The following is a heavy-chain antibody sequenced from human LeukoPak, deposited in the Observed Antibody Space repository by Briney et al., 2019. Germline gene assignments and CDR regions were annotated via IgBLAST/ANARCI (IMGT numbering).Heavy chain of an antibody. V-gene: IGHV3-23*01. J-gene: IGHJ4*02. CDR3: TKDRGLRSGYYDTSGYSFDY. Sequence: PGGSLRLSCAASGFTFRSYAMSWVRQTPGKGLEWVSAISGSGGATYYADAVKGRFTISRDNSEYTLYLQMNSLRAEDTAFYYCTKDRGLRSGYYDTSGYSFDYWGQGALVTVSS. D-gene: IGHD3-22*01. CDR1: GFTFRSYA. CDR2: ISGSGGAT.